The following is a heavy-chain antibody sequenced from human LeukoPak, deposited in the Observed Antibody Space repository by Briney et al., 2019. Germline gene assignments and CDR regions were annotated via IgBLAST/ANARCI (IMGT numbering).Heavy chain of an antibody. CDR1: GGSSSSYY. V-gene: IGHV4-34*01. J-gene: IGHJ4*02. Sequence: SETLSLTCAVYGGSSSSYYWTWIRQPPGKGPEWIGEINYSGRTNYNPSLKSRVTISVDTSRNQFSLKVSSVTAADTAVYYCARGPSERYYESSGYYYFDYWGQGTLVTVSS. D-gene: IGHD3-22*01. CDR2: INYSGRT. CDR3: ARGPSERYYESSGYYYFDY.